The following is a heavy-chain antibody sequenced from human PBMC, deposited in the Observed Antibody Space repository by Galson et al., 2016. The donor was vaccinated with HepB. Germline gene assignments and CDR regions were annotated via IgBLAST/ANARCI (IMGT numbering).Heavy chain of an antibody. D-gene: IGHD3-16*01. CDR2: ITGSGTTT. V-gene: IGHV3-23*01. Sequence: LRLSCAASGSSFSTAGMSWVRQTPGRGLEWVSGITGSGTTTHYADSVRGRFTISRDNSKNTLYLDMNSLRAGDTAVYYCGKHGGFDYWDQGALVTVSS. CDR1: GSSFSTAG. CDR3: GKHGGFDY. J-gene: IGHJ4*02.